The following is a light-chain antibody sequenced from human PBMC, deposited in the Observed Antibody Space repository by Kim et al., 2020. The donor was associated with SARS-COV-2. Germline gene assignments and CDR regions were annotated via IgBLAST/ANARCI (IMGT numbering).Light chain of an antibody. CDR1: QSVSSN. V-gene: IGKV3-15*01. CDR3: LQYDDWPT. Sequence: EIVMTQSPATLSVSPGERATLACRASQSVSSNLAWYQQKPGQAPRLLIYGAFTRATGIPARFSGSGSGSEFTLTISSLQSEDFAVYYCLQYDDWPTFGQGTKVDIK. CDR2: GAF. J-gene: IGKJ1*01.